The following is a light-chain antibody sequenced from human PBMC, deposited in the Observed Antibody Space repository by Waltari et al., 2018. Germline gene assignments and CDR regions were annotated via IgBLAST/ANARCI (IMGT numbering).Light chain of an antibody. V-gene: IGLV2-14*01. CDR3: SSYTSSSTLVV. Sequence: QSALTQPASVSGSPGQSITISCTGTSSDGGGYNYVSWYQKHPGKAPKLMIYEVSNRPSGVSNRFSGSKSGHTASLTISWLQDEDEADYYCSSYTSSSTLVVFGGGTKLTVL. CDR1: SSDGGGYNY. CDR2: EVS. J-gene: IGLJ2*01.